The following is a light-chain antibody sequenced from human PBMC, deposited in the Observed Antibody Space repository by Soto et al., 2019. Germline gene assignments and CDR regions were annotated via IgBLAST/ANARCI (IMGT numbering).Light chain of an antibody. CDR2: SAS. Sequence: EIVLTQSPGTLSLSPGERATLSYRASQSVSSIHLAWYQQKPGQAPRLLMYSASSRATGIPDRFSGSGSGTDFTLTISRLEPEDFAVYYCQQFGSSPPITFGQGTRLEIK. J-gene: IGKJ5*01. CDR1: QSVSSIH. CDR3: QQFGSSPPIT. V-gene: IGKV3-20*01.